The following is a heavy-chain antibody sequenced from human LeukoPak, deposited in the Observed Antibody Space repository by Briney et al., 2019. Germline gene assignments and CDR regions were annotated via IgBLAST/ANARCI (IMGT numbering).Heavy chain of an antibody. V-gene: IGHV1-69*04. J-gene: IGHJ6*02. CDR2: IIPILGIA. D-gene: IGHD3-22*01. CDR3: ARDYPPWYYYDSSGPWYYYGMDV. CDR1: GGTFSSYA. Sequence: ASVKVSCKASGGTFSSYAISWVRQAPGQGLEWMGRIIPILGIANYAQKFQGRVTITADKSTSTAYMELSSLRSEDTAVYYCARDYPPWYYYDSSGPWYYYGMDVWGQGTTVTVSS.